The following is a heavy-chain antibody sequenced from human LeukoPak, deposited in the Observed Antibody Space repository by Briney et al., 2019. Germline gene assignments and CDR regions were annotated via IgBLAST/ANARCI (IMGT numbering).Heavy chain of an antibody. CDR1: GFTLSDHN. J-gene: IGHJ6*03. D-gene: IGHD4/OR15-4a*01. V-gene: IGHV3-53*01. Sequence: PGGSLRLSCAVSGFTLSDHNMDWVRQAPGRGLEWVSLMYSGGSSYYADAVKGRFTISRDNSKNTLYLQMNSLTVEDTAVYYCARVEDYGLNYYYYYMDVWGTGTTVNVSS. CDR2: MYSGGSS. CDR3: ARVEDYGLNYYYYYMDV.